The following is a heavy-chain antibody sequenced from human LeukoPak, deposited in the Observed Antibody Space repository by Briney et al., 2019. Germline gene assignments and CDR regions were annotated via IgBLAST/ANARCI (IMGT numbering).Heavy chain of an antibody. CDR2: IYYSGST. J-gene: IGHJ4*02. CDR1: GGSISSSSYY. D-gene: IGHD2-21*02. V-gene: IGHV4-39*07. Sequence: NPSETLSLTCTVSGGSISSSSYYWGWIRQPPGKGLEWIGSIYYSGSTNYNPSLKSRVTISVDTSKNQFSLKLSSVTAADTAVYYCATTPGDWKGFDYWGQGTLVTVSS. CDR3: ATTPGDWKGFDY.